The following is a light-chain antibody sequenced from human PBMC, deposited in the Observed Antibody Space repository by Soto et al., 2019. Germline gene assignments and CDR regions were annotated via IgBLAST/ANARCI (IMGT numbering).Light chain of an antibody. Sequence: QSVLTQPPSASGSPGQSVTISCTGTSSDVGGYNYVSWYQQEPGKAPKLMIYEVTKRPSGVPDRFSGSKSGNTASLTVSGLQAEDEADYYCSSPTGSSNFHVFGAGTKVTVL. CDR1: SSDVGGYNY. CDR3: SSPTGSSNFHV. CDR2: EVT. V-gene: IGLV2-8*01. J-gene: IGLJ1*01.